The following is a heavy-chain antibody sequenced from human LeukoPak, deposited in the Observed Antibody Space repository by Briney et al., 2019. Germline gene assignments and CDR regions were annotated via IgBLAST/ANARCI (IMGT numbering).Heavy chain of an antibody. CDR1: RFTFSSYS. CDR2: ISSSSSYI. V-gene: IGHV3-21*01. CDR3: AVFKAAAGTR. J-gene: IGHJ4*02. Sequence: GGSLRLSCAASRFTFSSYSMNWVRQAPGKGLEWVSSISSSSSYIYYADSVKGRFTISRDNAKNSLYLQMNSLRAEDTAVYYCAVFKAAAGTRWGQGTLVTVSS. D-gene: IGHD6-13*01.